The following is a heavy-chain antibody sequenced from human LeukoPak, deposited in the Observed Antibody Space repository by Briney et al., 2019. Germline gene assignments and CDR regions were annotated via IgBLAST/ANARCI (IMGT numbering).Heavy chain of an antibody. D-gene: IGHD3-3*01. V-gene: IGHV4-59*02. CDR3: ARHYDFWSGYSHNWFDP. J-gene: IGHJ5*02. Sequence: NPSETLSLTCTVSGGSVSDYYWSWIRQSPRKGLEWIGYIYYTGTSYNPSLKSRVTISVDTSKNQFPLKLSSVTAADTAVYYCARHYDFWSGYSHNWFDPWGQGTLVTVSS. CDR1: GGSVSDYY. CDR2: IYYTGT.